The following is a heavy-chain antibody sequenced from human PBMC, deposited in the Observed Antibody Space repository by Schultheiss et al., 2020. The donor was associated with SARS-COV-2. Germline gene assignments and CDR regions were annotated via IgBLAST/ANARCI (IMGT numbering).Heavy chain of an antibody. J-gene: IGHJ4*02. CDR2: INPNSGNT. D-gene: IGHD3-16*02. CDR1: GYTFTGYY. CDR3: ARTYDYVWGSYRYSAPYFDY. V-gene: IGHV1-2*02. Sequence: ASVKVSCKASGYTFTGYYMHWVRQAPGQGLEWMGWINPNSGNTGYAQKFQGRVTMTRNTSISTAYMELSRLRSDDTAVYYCARTYDYVWGSYRYSAPYFDYWGQGTLVTVSS.